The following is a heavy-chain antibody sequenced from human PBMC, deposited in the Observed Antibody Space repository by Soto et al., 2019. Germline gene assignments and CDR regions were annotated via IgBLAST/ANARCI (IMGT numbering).Heavy chain of an antibody. CDR1: GFSLSTSGVG. D-gene: IGHD3-22*01. Sequence: QITLKESGPTLVKPTQTLTLTCTFSGFSLSTSGVGVGWIRQPPGKALECLALIYWDDDKYYSPSLKSRLTITQDTSKNQVVLTMTNMDPVDTATYYCAHHMRYYDSSGPRAFDIWGQGTMVTVSS. V-gene: IGHV2-5*02. CDR3: AHHMRYYDSSGPRAFDI. CDR2: IYWDDDK. J-gene: IGHJ3*02.